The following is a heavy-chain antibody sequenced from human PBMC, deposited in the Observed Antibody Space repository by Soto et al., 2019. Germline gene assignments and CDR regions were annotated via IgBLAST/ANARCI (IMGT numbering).Heavy chain of an antibody. D-gene: IGHD6-6*01. V-gene: IGHV4-4*07. CDR3: ARDHVYSSSGDYYYYYYGMDV. J-gene: IGHJ6*02. Sequence: SETLSLTCTVSGGSISSYYWSWIRQPAGKGLEWIGRIYTSGSTNYNPSLKSRVTMSVDTSKNQFSLKLSSVTAADTAVYYCARDHVYSSSGDYYYYYYGMDVWGQGTTVTVSS. CDR2: IYTSGST. CDR1: GGSISSYY.